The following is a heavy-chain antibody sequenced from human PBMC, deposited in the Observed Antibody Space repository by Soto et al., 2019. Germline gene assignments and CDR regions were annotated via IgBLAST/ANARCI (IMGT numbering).Heavy chain of an antibody. J-gene: IGHJ6*03. V-gene: IGHV3-9*01. CDR3: AATFCGGDCYRWGYYYYYMDV. CDR1: GFIFDDFA. Sequence: GGSLRLSCAASGFIFDDFAMHWVRQAPGKGLEWVSGISWNSDSIGYADSVKGRFTISRDNAKNSLYLQMNSLRAEDTALYYCAATFCGGDCYRWGYYYYYMDVWGRGTTVTVSS. D-gene: IGHD2-21*01. CDR2: ISWNSDSI.